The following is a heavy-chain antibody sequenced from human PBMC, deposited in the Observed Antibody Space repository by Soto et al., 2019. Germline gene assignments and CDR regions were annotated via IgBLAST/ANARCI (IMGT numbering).Heavy chain of an antibody. CDR1: GGSVSSGSYY. J-gene: IGHJ4*02. V-gene: IGHV4-61*01. CDR2: IYYSGST. CDR3: ARVASSSWYAFDY. Sequence: SETLSLTCAVSGGSVSSGSYYWSWIRQPPGKGLEWIGYIYYSGSTNYNPSLKSRVTISVDTSKNQFSLKLSSVTAADTAVYYCARVASSSWYAFDYWGQGTLVTSPQ. D-gene: IGHD6-13*01.